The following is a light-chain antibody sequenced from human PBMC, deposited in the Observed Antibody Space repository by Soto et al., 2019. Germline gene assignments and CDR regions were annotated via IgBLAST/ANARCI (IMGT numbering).Light chain of an antibody. V-gene: IGKV3-11*01. Sequence: EIVLTQSPATLSLSPGAGATLSCRTSQSVSNYLAWYQQKPGQAPRLLIYDASNRATGIPARFSGSGSGTDFTLTISSLEPEDFAVYYCQQRSNWPLTFGGGTKVDIK. CDR1: QSVSNY. CDR3: QQRSNWPLT. J-gene: IGKJ4*01. CDR2: DAS.